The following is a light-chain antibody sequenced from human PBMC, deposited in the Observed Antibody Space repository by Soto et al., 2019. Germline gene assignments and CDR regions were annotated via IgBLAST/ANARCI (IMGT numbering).Light chain of an antibody. Sequence: QSALTQPASGSGSPGQSITISCTGTSSDVGGYNYVSWYQQHPGKAPKFMIYDVSNRPSGVSNRFSGSKSDNTASLAISGLQAEDEADYYCSSYTTSNTRQIVFGTGTKVTVL. CDR3: SSYTTSNTRQIV. J-gene: IGLJ1*01. CDR1: SSDVGGYNY. V-gene: IGLV2-14*01. CDR2: DVS.